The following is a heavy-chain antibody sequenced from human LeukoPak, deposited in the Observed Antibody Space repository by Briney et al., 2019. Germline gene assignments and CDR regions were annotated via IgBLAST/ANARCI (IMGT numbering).Heavy chain of an antibody. CDR2: ISGSGAST. Sequence: GGSLRLSCAASGLTGSHNYVSWVRQAPGKGLEWISGISGSGASTYYADSVKGRFTISRDDPRNTLYLQMNSLRGDDTAVYYCAKDVGKWESLHFFDYWGQGTLVTVSS. J-gene: IGHJ4*02. D-gene: IGHD1-26*01. V-gene: IGHV3-23*01. CDR3: AKDVGKWESLHFFDY. CDR1: GLTGSHNY.